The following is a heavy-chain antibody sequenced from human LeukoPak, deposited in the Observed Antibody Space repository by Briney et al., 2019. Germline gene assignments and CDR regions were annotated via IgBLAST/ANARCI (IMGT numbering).Heavy chain of an antibody. CDR3: AKAVGWFGELLGAFDI. V-gene: IGHV3-23*01. J-gene: IGHJ3*02. D-gene: IGHD3-10*01. CDR1: GFTFSNYD. Sequence: GGSLRLSCAASGFTFSNYDMSWVRQAPGKGLEWVSGISGSGGSTYSADSVKGRFTISRDASKNTLYLQMNSLRVEDTAVYYCAKAVGWFGELLGAFDIWGQGTMVTVSS. CDR2: ISGSGGST.